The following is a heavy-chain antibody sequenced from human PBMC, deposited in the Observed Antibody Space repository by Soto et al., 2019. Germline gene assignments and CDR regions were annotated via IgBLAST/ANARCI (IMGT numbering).Heavy chain of an antibody. J-gene: IGHJ5*02. Sequence: GASVKVSCKASGYTFTSYAMHWVRQAPGQRLEWMGWINAGNGNTKYSQKFQGRVTITRDTSASTAYMELGSLRSEDTAVYYCARWGFESSGYDFNDYYDSSGYYTWGRGTLVTVSS. CDR2: INAGNGNT. CDR3: ARWGFESSGYDFNDYYDSSGYYT. D-gene: IGHD3-22*01. V-gene: IGHV1-3*01. CDR1: GYTFTSYA.